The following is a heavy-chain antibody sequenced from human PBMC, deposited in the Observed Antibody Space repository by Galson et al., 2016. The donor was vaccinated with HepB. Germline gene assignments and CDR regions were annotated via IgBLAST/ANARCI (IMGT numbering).Heavy chain of an antibody. V-gene: IGHV3-30-3*01. CDR3: ARDARPTASWDYFDY. J-gene: IGHJ4*02. CDR1: GFTFSAYA. CDR2: MSYDGNIK. D-gene: IGHD2-2*01. Sequence: SLRLSCAASGFTFSAYAMHWVRQAPGKGLEWLAVMSYDGNIKQYADSVKGRFPISRHNSKKTMYLQMNSLRGDDTVVYYCARDARPTASWDYFDYWCQGTLVTVSS.